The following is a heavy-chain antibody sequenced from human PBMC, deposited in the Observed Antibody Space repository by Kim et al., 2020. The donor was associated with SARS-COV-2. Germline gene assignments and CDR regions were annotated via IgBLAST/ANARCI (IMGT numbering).Heavy chain of an antibody. Sequence: SETLSLTCAVYGGSFSGYYWSWIRQPPGKGLEWIGEINHSGSTNYNPSLKSRVTISVDTSKNQFSLKLSSVTAADTAVYYCARGRYYYDSSGYVYYYYG. V-gene: IGHV4-34*01. CDR1: GGSFSGYY. CDR3: ARGRYYYDSSGYVYYYYG. J-gene: IGHJ6*01. CDR2: INHSGST. D-gene: IGHD3-22*01.